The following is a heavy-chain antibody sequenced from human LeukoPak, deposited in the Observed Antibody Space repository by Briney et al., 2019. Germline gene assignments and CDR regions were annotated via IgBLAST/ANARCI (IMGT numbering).Heavy chain of an antibody. D-gene: IGHD6-19*01. V-gene: IGHV3-53*01. J-gene: IGHJ4*02. CDR1: GFTVSSNS. Sequence: GGSLRLSCAASGFTVSSNSMSWVRQAPGKGLEWVSVIYSGGSTYYADSVKGRFTIYRDNSKNTLYLQMNSLRAEDTAVYYCASEKAGHFDYWGQGTLVTVSS. CDR3: ASEKAGHFDY. CDR2: IYSGGST.